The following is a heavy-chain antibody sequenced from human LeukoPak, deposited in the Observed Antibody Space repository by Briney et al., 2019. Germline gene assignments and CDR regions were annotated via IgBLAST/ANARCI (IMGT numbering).Heavy chain of an antibody. CDR3: ATSPGIAVAGSSFDY. V-gene: IGHV4-39*01. CDR1: GGSTSSSSYY. CDR2: IYYSGST. Sequence: SETLSLTCTVSGGSTSSSSYYWGWIRQPPGKGLEWIGSIYYSGSTYYNPSLKSRVTISVDTSKNQFSLKLSSVTAADTAVYYCATSPGIAVAGSSFDYWGQETLVTVSS. J-gene: IGHJ4*02. D-gene: IGHD6-19*01.